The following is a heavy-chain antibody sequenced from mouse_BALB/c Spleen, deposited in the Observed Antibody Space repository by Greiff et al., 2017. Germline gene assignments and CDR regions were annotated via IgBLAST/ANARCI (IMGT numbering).Heavy chain of an antibody. CDR1: GFAFSSYD. J-gene: IGHJ1*01. CDR2: ISSGGGST. Sequence: EVKLMESGGGLVKPGGSLKLSCAASGFAFSSYDMSWVRQTPEKRLEWVAYISSGGGSTYYPDTVKGRFTISRDNAKNTLYLQMSSLKSEDTAMYYCARHRPRYFDVWGAGTTVTVSS. CDR3: ARHRPRYFDV. V-gene: IGHV5-12-1*01.